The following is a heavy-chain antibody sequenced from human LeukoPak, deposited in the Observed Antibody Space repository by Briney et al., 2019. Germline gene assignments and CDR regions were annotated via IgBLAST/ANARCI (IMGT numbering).Heavy chain of an antibody. CDR3: TTGHIVVVTTDFDY. Sequence: PGRSLRLSCAASGFTFSSYAMHWVRQAPGKGLEWVAVISYDGSNKYYADSVKGRFTISRDNSKNTLYLQMNSLKTEDTAVYYCTTGHIVVVTTDFDYWDQGTLVTASS. V-gene: IGHV3-30-3*01. J-gene: IGHJ4*02. D-gene: IGHD2-21*02. CDR1: GFTFSSYA. CDR2: ISYDGSNK.